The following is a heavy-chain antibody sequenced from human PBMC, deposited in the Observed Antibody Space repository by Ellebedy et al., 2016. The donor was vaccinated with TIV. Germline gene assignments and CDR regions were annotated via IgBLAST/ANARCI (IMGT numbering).Heavy chain of an antibody. CDR3: AREGDCGNRHFCYEDY. J-gene: IGHJ4*02. D-gene: IGHD2-2*01. CDR2: IGTSTTHT. Sequence: GESLKISCAASGFTFSAYYMSWIRQAPGKGLEWVSHIGTSTTHTNYADSVKGRFTISRDNAKNSLYLQMDSLRPEDMAVYYCAREGDCGNRHFCYEDYWGRGTLVTVSS. V-gene: IGHV3-11*06. CDR1: GFTFSAYY.